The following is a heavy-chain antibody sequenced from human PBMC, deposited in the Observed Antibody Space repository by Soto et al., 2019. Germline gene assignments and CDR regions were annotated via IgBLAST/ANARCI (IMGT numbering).Heavy chain of an antibody. Sequence: PGESLKISCKGSGYSFTTYWIGWVRQMPGKGLEWMAIIYPGDSDTRVSPSFRGQVTISVDKSIRTAYLQWSSLKASDTAMYYCATQTPILSGSYQYYFDFWGQGTLVTVSS. CDR2: IYPGDSDT. D-gene: IGHD3-9*01. J-gene: IGHJ4*02. CDR1: GYSFTTYW. V-gene: IGHV5-51*01. CDR3: ATQTPILSGSYQYYFDF.